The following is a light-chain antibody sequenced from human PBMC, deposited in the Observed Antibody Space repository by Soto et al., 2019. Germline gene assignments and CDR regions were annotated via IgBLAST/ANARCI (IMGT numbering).Light chain of an antibody. CDR2: GAS. Sequence: EIVMTQSPATLSVSPGDRATLSCRASQSVSSNLAWYQQKPGQAPRLLIHGASTRATGIPARFSGSGSGTEFTLIISSLQSEDFPVYYCQQYNVWPTFGQGTKVEIK. CDR1: QSVSSN. J-gene: IGKJ1*01. CDR3: QQYNVWPT. V-gene: IGKV3-15*01.